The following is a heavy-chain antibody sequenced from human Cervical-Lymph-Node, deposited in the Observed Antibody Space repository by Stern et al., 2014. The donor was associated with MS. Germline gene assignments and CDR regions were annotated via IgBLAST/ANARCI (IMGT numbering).Heavy chain of an antibody. CDR2: INPNSGGT. D-gene: IGHD1-26*01. Sequence: QVQLVQSGAEVKKPGASVKVSCKASGYTFTGYYMHWVRQAPGPGLEWIGRINPNSGGTNYAQKFQGRVTMTRDTSISTAYMELSRLRSDDTAVYYCARGVGATWEDAFDIWGQGTMVTVSS. CDR3: ARGVGATWEDAFDI. V-gene: IGHV1-2*06. J-gene: IGHJ3*02. CDR1: GYTFTGYY.